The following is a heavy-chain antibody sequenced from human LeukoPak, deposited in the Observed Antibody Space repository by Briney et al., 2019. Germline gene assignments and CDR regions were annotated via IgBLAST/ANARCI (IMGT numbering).Heavy chain of an antibody. D-gene: IGHD2-2*01. Sequence: SVKVSCKASGGTFSSYAISWVRQAPGQGLEWMGRSIPILGIANYAQKFQGRVTITADKSTSTAYMELSSLRSEDTAVYYCAVGYCSSTSCYPNYYYYGMDVWGQGTTVTVSS. CDR1: GGTFSSYA. J-gene: IGHJ6*02. V-gene: IGHV1-69*04. CDR2: SIPILGIA. CDR3: AVGYCSSTSCYPNYYYYGMDV.